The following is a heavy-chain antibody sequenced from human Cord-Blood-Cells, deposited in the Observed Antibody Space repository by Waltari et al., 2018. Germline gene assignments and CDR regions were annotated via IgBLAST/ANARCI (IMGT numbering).Heavy chain of an antibody. CDR1: GYSFTSYW. D-gene: IGHD3-16*01. Sequence: EVQLVRSGAEVKKPGESLKISCKGSGYSFTSYWIGWVRQMPGKGLEWMRLIYPGYSDPGDSPSFQGQVTISADKTLSTAYLQWGSLKASDTALYYCARHHGGQGGSPLGYWGQGTLVTVSS. CDR3: ARHHGGQGGSPLGY. V-gene: IGHV5-51*01. J-gene: IGHJ4*02. CDR2: IYPGYSDP.